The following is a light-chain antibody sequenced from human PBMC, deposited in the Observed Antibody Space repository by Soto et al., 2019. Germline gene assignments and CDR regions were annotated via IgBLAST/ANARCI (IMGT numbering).Light chain of an antibody. CDR1: QSISTW. Sequence: DSQMTQSPSTLPASVGDRVTITCRASQSISTWLAWYQQQPGKAPKLLIYKASSLQSGVASRFSSSGSGTQFTLTINTLQPDDFATYYCQQYDSYPYTFGQGTKLEIK. CDR3: QQYDSYPYT. J-gene: IGKJ2*01. CDR2: KAS. V-gene: IGKV1-5*03.